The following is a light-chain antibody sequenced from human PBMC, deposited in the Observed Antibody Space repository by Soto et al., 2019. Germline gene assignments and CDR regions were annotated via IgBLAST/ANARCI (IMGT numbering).Light chain of an antibody. V-gene: IGKV1-9*01. Sequence: DIQLTQSPSFLSASVGDRVTITCRASQGVAYYFAWYQEKPGKAPKLLIYAASTLQGGVPSRFSGSGSGTEFTLPISSLQPEDFPTYYCQQLNSYPLTFGGGTKVEIK. CDR2: AAS. CDR1: QGVAYY. J-gene: IGKJ4*01. CDR3: QQLNSYPLT.